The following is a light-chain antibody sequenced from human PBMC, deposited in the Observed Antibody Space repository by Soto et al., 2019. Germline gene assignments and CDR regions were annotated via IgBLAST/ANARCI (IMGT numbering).Light chain of an antibody. CDR1: QRISGW. CDR3: QLYNSYLIT. Sequence: DIEKTVALSSRRTFNKDSVAITCRASQRISGWLAWYQQKAGKAPTLLIYGASSLHTGVPSRFSGSGSGTEFTLTSSSLQPDDVATYYCQLYNSYLITFGQGTKVDIK. CDR2: GAS. J-gene: IGKJ1*01. V-gene: IGKV1-5*01.